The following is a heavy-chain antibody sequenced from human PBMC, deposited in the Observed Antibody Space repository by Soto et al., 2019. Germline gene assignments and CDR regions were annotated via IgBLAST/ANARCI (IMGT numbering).Heavy chain of an antibody. CDR3: ARGYYYGSGRPTPGGMDV. J-gene: IGHJ6*02. CDR1: GYTFTNYD. CDR2: ISTYTGNT. D-gene: IGHD3-10*01. V-gene: IGHV1-18*01. Sequence: QVHLVQSGAEVKKPGASVKVSCKASGYTFTNYDINWVRQAPGQGLEWVGWISTYTGNTNYAQKLQGRVTMTTDTSTSTAYMELRSLRSDDTAVYYCARGYYYGSGRPTPGGMDVWGRGTTVTVSS.